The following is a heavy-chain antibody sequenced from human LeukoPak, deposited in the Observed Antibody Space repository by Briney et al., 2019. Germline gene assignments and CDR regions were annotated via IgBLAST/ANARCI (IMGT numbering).Heavy chain of an antibody. CDR2: IYTSGSA. V-gene: IGHV4-4*09. CDR3: ARRTGYYYGSGSYPNYYVDV. CDR1: GGSISSYY. Sequence: SETLSLTCTVSGGSISSYYWSWIRQPPGKGLEWIGYIYTSGSANYNPSLKSRVTISVDTSKTQFSLKLSSVTAADTAVYYCARRTGYYYGSGSYPNYYVDVWGKGTTVTVSS. D-gene: IGHD3-10*01. J-gene: IGHJ6*03.